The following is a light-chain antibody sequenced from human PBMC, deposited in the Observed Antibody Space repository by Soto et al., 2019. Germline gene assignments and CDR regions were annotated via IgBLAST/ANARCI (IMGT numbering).Light chain of an antibody. Sequence: DIQITQSPSSLSASVGDRVTITCRASQSISTYLNWYQQKSGKAPKVLISAASSLQSGVPSRFSGTGSGTDFTLTISSLEPEDFATYYCQQSYGTPITFGQGTRLEIK. J-gene: IGKJ5*01. V-gene: IGKV1-39*01. CDR1: QSISTY. CDR3: QQSYGTPIT. CDR2: AAS.